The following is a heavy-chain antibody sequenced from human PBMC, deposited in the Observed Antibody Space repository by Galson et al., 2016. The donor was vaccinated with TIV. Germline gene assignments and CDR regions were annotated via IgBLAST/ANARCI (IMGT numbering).Heavy chain of an antibody. V-gene: IGHV3-23*01. D-gene: IGHD3-16*01. J-gene: IGHJ4*02. CDR2: ISGSGGLT. Sequence: SLRLSCAASGFTFSIYAMSWVRQAPGKGLEWVSVISGSGGLTYYADSVKGRFTISRDNSQNTLFLQMNSLRAEDTAVYYCARTRDGGRHGGDYWGQGTLATVSS. CDR3: ARTRDGGRHGGDY. CDR1: GFTFSIYA.